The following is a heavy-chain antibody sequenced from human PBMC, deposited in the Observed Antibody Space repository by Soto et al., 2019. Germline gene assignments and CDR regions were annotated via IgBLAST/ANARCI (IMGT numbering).Heavy chain of an antibody. Sequence: LSLTCTVSGGSVSSGSYYWSWIRQPPGKGLEWIGYIYYSGSTNYNPSLKSRVTISVDTSKNQFSLKLSSVTAADTAVYYCARASPYRSGWHRRSNWFEPWGQGTLVTVSS. J-gene: IGHJ5*02. D-gene: IGHD6-19*01. V-gene: IGHV4-61*01. CDR1: GGSVSSGSYY. CDR3: ARASPYRSGWHRRSNWFEP. CDR2: IYYSGST.